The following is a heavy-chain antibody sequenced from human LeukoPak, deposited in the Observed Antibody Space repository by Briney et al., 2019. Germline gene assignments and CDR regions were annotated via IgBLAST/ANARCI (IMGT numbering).Heavy chain of an antibody. D-gene: IGHD1-7*01. CDR1: GYSFTTYD. Sequence: GASVKVSCEASGYSFTTYDITWVRQAPGQGREWMGWISANNGNTSYVQKFQGRLTMTTDMSTRTAYMELRSLRSDDTAVYYCALRITGTNRWYYYYYMGVWGKGTTVTVSS. V-gene: IGHV1-18*01. CDR2: ISANNGNT. J-gene: IGHJ6*03. CDR3: ALRITGTNRWYYYYYMGV.